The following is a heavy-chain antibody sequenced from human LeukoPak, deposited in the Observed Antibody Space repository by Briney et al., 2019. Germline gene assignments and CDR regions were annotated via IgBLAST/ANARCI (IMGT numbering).Heavy chain of an antibody. CDR2: TKPDGSAE. Sequence: GGSLRLSRAASGFSFRNYWMGWVRQAPGKGLEWVANTKPDGSAEYYADSVRGRFTASRDNANNLLYLQMNKLGAEDTAVYYCARDGGLHTNFDYWGQGTLLTVSS. V-gene: IGHV3-7*01. CDR3: ARDGGLHTNFDY. D-gene: IGHD2-15*01. CDR1: GFSFRNYW. J-gene: IGHJ4*02.